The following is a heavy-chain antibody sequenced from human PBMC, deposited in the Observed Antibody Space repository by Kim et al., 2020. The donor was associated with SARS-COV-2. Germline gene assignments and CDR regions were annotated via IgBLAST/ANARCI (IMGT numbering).Heavy chain of an antibody. Sequence: PDSVKGRFTICRDKTKNTLKLQMNSLGDEDTVVCYCAKVLPRTKYGMDVWGQGTPVTVSS. CDR3: AKVLPRTKYGMDV. J-gene: IGHJ6*02. V-gene: IGHV3-23*01.